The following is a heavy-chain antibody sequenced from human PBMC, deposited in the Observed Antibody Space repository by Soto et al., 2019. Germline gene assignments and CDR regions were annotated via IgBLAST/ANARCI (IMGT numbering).Heavy chain of an antibody. Sequence: SETLSLTCTVSGGSIRSYYWNWIRQSPGKGLEWIGYIYYTGSTSYNPSLKSRVIVSVDTSKNQFSLKLSAVTAADSAVYYCARAYVEGCPDYWGQGTLVTVSS. CDR1: GGSIRSYY. CDR2: IYYTGST. D-gene: IGHD2-15*01. V-gene: IGHV4-59*01. J-gene: IGHJ4*02. CDR3: ARAYVEGCPDY.